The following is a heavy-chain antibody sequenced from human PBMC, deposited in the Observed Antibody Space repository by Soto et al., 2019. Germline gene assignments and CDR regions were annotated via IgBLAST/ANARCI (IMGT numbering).Heavy chain of an antibody. V-gene: IGHV4-59*08. CDR1: SGPDRSHN. CDR3: VRQGIDYLHGLVDV. J-gene: IGHJ6*02. Sequence: QVQLQQSGPRLVKPSETLSLTCTVSSGPDRSHNWGWIRQPPGRGLEWIGYVYYTGDTAYNPSLRXXVXLSADTSTNDISLTLSAVTAADTAVYYCVRQGIDYLHGLVDVWGQGTTVSVSS. D-gene: IGHD4-17*01. CDR2: VYYTGDT.